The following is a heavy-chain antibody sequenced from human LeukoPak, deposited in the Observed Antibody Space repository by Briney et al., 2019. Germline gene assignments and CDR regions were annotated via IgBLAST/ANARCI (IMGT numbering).Heavy chain of an antibody. CDR3: ARVDYDFWSGYSSFDY. Sequence: SETLSLTCTVSGGSISSYYWSWIRQPPGKGLERIGHIYYSGSTNYNPSLKSRVTISVDTSKNQFSLKLGSVTAADTAVYYCARVDYDFWSGYSSFDYWGQGTLVTVSS. J-gene: IGHJ4*02. CDR2: IYYSGST. D-gene: IGHD3-3*01. V-gene: IGHV4-59*01. CDR1: GGSISSYY.